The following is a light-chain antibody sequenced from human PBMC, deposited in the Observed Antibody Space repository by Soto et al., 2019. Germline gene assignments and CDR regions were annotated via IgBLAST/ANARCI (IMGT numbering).Light chain of an antibody. J-gene: IGLJ2*01. V-gene: IGLV2-11*01. CDR2: DVT. Sequence: QSALTQPRSVSGSPGQSVAISCAGTSGDVGGYNYVSWYQHHPGKAPKLIIYDVTQRQPGVPDRFSGSKSGSTASLTISGLQAEDEADYYCCSYAGDYTVVFGGGTKLTVL. CDR3: CSYAGDYTVV. CDR1: SGDVGGYNY.